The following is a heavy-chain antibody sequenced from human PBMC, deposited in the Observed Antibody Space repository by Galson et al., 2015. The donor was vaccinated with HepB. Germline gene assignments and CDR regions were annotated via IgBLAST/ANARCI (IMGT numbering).Heavy chain of an antibody. CDR1: GYTFTSYG. J-gene: IGHJ6*03. D-gene: IGHD6-13*01. CDR2: ISAYNGNT. CDR3: ARVSSSWYDSYYYYMDV. V-gene: IGHV1-18*01. Sequence: SVKVSCKASGYTFTSYGISWVRQAPGQGLEWMGWISAYNGNTNYAQKLQGRVTMTTDTSTSTAYMGLRSLRSDDTAAYYCARVSSSWYDSYYYYMDVWGKGTTVTVSS.